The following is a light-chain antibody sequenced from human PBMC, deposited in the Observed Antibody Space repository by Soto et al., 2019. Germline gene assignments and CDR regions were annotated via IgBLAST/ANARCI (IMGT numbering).Light chain of an antibody. V-gene: IGLV2-8*01. J-gene: IGLJ1*01. Sequence: QSALTQPPSASGSPGQSVTISCTGTSSDIGVYNYVSWYQQHPGKAPKLMLYEVSKRPSGVPDRFSGSKSGTSASLAISGVQSEDEADYYCAAWDDSLNGYVFGTGTKLTVL. CDR2: EVS. CDR3: AAWDDSLNGYV. CDR1: SSDIGVYNY.